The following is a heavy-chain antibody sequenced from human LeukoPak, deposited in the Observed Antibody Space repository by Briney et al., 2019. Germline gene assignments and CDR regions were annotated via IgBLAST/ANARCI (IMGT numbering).Heavy chain of an antibody. CDR2: IYYSGST. CDR1: GGSISSSSYY. Sequence: SETLSLTCTVSGGSISSSSYYWGWIRQPPGKGLEWIGSIYYSGSTYYNPSLKSRVTISVDTSKNQFSLKLSSVTAADMAVYYCARLTWIQPDYWGQGTLVTVSS. D-gene: IGHD5-18*01. V-gene: IGHV4-39*01. J-gene: IGHJ4*02. CDR3: ARLTWIQPDY.